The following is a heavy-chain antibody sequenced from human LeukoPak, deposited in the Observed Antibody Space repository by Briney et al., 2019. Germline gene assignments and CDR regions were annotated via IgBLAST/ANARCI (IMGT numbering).Heavy chain of an antibody. J-gene: IGHJ4*02. CDR1: GDTFSTYT. CDR2: ITPMFDTI. Sequence: SVTVSFTVSGDTFSTYTINWVRQAPGQGLEWMGEITPMFDTIDYAQHLQGRVTITSNELTTTVYMELSSLRYEDTAVYFCARDRGSGWHYFDSWGQGTLVTVSS. CDR3: ARDRGSGWHYFDS. D-gene: IGHD6-19*01. V-gene: IGHV1-69*13.